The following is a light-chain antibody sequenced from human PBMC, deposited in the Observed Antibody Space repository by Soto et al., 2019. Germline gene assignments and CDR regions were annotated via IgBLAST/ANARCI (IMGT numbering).Light chain of an antibody. Sequence: QSALTQPASVSGSPGQSITISCTGTSNDVGGYDFVSWYQQLPGKAPKLIIYEVTNRPSGVSNRFSGSKSGNTASLTISGLQAEDEADYYCSSYTSIRGVFGGETKLTVL. CDR2: EVT. V-gene: IGLV2-14*01. J-gene: IGLJ3*02. CDR3: SSYTSIRGV. CDR1: SNDVGGYDF.